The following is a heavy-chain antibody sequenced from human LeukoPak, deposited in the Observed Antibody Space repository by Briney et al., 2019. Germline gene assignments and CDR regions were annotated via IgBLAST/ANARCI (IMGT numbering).Heavy chain of an antibody. J-gene: IGHJ4*02. CDR2: INPNSGGT. Sequence: ASVKVSCKASGHSFTTYYMHWVRQAPGQGLEWMGRINPNSGGTNYAQKFQGRVTMTRDTSISTAYMELSRLRSDDTAVYYCARVQRGSTSAIDYWGQGTLVTVSS. D-gene: IGHD2-2*01. CDR1: GHSFTTYY. V-gene: IGHV1-2*06. CDR3: ARVQRGSTSAIDY.